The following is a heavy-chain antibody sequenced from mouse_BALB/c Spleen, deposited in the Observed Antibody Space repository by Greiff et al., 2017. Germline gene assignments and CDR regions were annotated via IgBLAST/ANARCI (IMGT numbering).Heavy chain of an antibody. CDR3: ARKAITTVVARDYFDY. CDR1: GFNIKDTY. D-gene: IGHD1-1*01. Sequence: VQLQQSGAELVKPGASVKLSCTASGFNIKDTYMHWVKQRPEQGLEWIGRIDPANGNTKYDPKFQGKATITADTSSNTAYLQLSSLTSEDTAVYYCARKAITTVVARDYFDYWGQGTTLTVSS. CDR2: IDPANGNT. V-gene: IGHV14-3*02. J-gene: IGHJ2*01.